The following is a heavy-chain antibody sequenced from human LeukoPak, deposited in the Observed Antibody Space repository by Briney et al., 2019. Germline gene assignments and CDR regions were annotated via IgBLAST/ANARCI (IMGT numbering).Heavy chain of an antibody. CDR2: ISGSGGST. Sequence: PGGSLRLSCAASGFTFSSYAMSWVRQAPGKGLEWVSAISGSGGSTYYADSVKGRFTISRDNSKNTLYLQMNSLRAEDTAVYYCAKGDGSGSYSCGMDVWGQGTTVTVSS. CDR1: GFTFSSYA. CDR3: AKGDGSGSYSCGMDV. D-gene: IGHD3-10*01. J-gene: IGHJ6*02. V-gene: IGHV3-23*01.